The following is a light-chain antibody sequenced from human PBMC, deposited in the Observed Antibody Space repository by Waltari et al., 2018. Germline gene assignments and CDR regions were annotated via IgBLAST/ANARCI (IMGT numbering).Light chain of an antibody. Sequence: QSVLTQPPSASATPGQRVIIPCSSSRPNLGSTYLYWYQQLPGTAPKRLIYRNNERPSGVSDRFSASKSGTSASLVISGLRSEDEAVYYCASWDDSHYVFGPGTTVTVL. CDR1: RPNLGSTY. CDR3: ASWDDSHYV. CDR2: RNN. V-gene: IGLV1-47*01. J-gene: IGLJ1*01.